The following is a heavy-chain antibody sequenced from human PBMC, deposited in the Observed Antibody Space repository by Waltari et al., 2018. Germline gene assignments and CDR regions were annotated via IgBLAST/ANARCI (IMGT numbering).Heavy chain of an antibody. Sequence: QLQLQESGPGLVKPSETLSLSCTVSGDSISSSPYYWCRIRQPPGRGLGWIGSIFYSGTTYPNPSLKSRVTISVDTSKNQFSLQLRSVTAADTAVYYCATHSGYNSGYPRWFDPWGQGTLVTVSS. J-gene: IGHJ5*02. CDR1: GDSISSSPYY. V-gene: IGHV4-39*01. CDR3: ATHSGYNSGYPRWFDP. D-gene: IGHD5-12*01. CDR2: IFYSGTT.